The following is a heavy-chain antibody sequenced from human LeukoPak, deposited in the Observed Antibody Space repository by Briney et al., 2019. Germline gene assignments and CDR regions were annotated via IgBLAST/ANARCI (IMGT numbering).Heavy chain of an antibody. CDR2: ISYDGSNK. CDR1: GFTFSSYA. V-gene: IGHV3-30*04. CDR3: ASLITIFDAFDI. D-gene: IGHD3-9*01. Sequence: GGSLRLSCAASGFTFSSYAMHWVRQAPGKGLEWVAVISYDGSNKYYADSVKGRFTISRDNSKNTLYLQMNSLRAEDTVVYYCASLITIFDAFDIWGQGTMVTVSS. J-gene: IGHJ3*02.